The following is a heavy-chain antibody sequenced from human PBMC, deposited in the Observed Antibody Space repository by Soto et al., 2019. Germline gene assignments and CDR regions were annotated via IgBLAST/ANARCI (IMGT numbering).Heavy chain of an antibody. J-gene: IGHJ3*02. CDR3: ARDRGAWGNCHAFDM. CDR1: GFTFSDYY. V-gene: IGHV3-11*06. Sequence: PGGSLRLSCAASGFTFSDYYMSWIRQAPGKGLEWVSYISSSSSYTNYADSVKDRFTISRDNAKNSLYLQMNSLRAEDTAVYYCARDRGAWGNCHAFDMWGQGTRVTVSS. D-gene: IGHD3-16*01. CDR2: ISSSSSYT.